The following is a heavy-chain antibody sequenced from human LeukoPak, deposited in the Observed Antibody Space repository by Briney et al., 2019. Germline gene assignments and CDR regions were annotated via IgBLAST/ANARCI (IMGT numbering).Heavy chain of an antibody. D-gene: IGHD2-15*01. V-gene: IGHV4-31*03. CDR1: GGSISSGGYY. J-gene: IGHJ5*02. CDR3: ARDRTVGYCSGGSCYSSWFDP. Sequence: SQTLSLTCTVSGGSISSGGYYWSWIRQHPGKGLEWIVYIYYSGSTYYNPSPKSRVTISVDTSKNQFSLKLSSVTAADTAVYYCARDRTVGYCSGGSCYSSWFDPWGQGTLVTVSS. CDR2: IYYSGST.